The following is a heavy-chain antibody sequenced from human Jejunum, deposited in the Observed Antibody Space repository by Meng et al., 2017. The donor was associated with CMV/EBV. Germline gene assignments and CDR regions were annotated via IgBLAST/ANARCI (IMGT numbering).Heavy chain of an antibody. Sequence: FTFSSYAMSWVRQAPGKGLEWVSIIYSGGSITYYADSVKARFTVSRDNSKNTVWLQMNSLRAEDTALYYCAKMMYCGSSACNKGVDYWGQGTLVTVSS. CDR1: FTFSSYA. V-gene: IGHV3-23*03. CDR3: AKMMYCGSSACNKGVDY. CDR2: IYSGGSIT. J-gene: IGHJ4*02. D-gene: IGHD2-2*01.